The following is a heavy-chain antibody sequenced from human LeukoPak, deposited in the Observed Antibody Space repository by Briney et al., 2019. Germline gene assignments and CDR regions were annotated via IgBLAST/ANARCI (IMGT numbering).Heavy chain of an antibody. D-gene: IGHD4-11*01. CDR1: GFTFSSYA. V-gene: IGHV3-30*04. CDR2: ISSDGKSK. CDR3: ARDVGKDTITTEIAY. J-gene: IGHJ4*02. Sequence: PGGSLRLSCAASGFTFSSYAMHWVRQAPGKGLEWVAVISSDGKSKNHADSVKGRFTISRDKSTLFLDMNDLRAEDTALYYCARDVGKDTITTEIAYWGQGTLVTVSS.